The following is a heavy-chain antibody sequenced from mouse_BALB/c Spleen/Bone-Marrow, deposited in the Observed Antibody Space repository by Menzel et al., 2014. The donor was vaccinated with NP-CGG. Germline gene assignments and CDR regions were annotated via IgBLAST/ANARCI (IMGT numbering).Heavy chain of an antibody. CDR1: GYTITTYW. J-gene: IGHJ2*01. CDR2: IYPGSGSA. Sequence: LQESGSELVRPGTSVKLSCKASGYTITTYWMHWVKQRHGQGLEWTGNIYPGSGSANYDEKFKNKGTLTVDTSSSTAYMHLSSLTSEDSAVYYCARGLGYYVSSYGFFDYWGQGTILTVSS. V-gene: IGHV1S22*01. CDR3: ARGLGYYVSSYGFFDY. D-gene: IGHD1-1*01.